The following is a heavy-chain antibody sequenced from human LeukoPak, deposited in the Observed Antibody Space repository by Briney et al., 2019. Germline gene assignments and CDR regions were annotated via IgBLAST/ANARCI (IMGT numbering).Heavy chain of an antibody. CDR1: GFTFSSYS. CDR3: ARVRGSGSYLINY. CDR2: ISGSSSTI. Sequence: GGSLRLSCAASGFTFSSYSMNWVRQAPGKGLEWVSYISGSSSTIYYADSVKGRFTISRDNAKNSLYLQMNSLRAEDTAVYYCARVRGSGSYLINYWGQGTLVTVSS. V-gene: IGHV3-48*01. D-gene: IGHD3-10*01. J-gene: IGHJ4*02.